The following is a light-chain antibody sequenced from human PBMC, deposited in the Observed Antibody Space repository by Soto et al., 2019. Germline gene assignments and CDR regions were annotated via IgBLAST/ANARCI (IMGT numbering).Light chain of an antibody. J-gene: IGLJ2*01. CDR2: DNN. V-gene: IGLV1-51*01. CDR3: AAWDDSPSGVV. Sequence: QSVLTQPPSVSAAPGQKVTISCSGSSSNIGSNYVSWYQQLPGTAPKLLIYDNNKRRSGIPDRFSGSKSGTSATLGITGLQTGDEAHYYCAAWDDSPSGVVFGGGTKLTVL. CDR1: SSNIGSNY.